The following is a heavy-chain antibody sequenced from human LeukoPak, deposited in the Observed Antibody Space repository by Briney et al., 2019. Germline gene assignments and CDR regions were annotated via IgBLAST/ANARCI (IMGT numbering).Heavy chain of an antibody. V-gene: IGHV4-39*01. CDR3: ARHNAPRRVGFDF. CDR1: GGSISNDFYY. J-gene: IGHJ4*02. Sequence: SETLSLTCTVSGGSISNDFYYWGWIRQPPGEGLEWVACLSHRGNTWYNPSLESRVTISVDTSKNQFSLRFNSVTATDTALYWCARHNAPRRVGFDFWGQGILVTVSS. CDR2: LSHRGNT.